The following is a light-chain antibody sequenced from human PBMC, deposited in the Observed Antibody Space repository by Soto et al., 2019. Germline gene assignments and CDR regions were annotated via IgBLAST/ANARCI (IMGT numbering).Light chain of an antibody. CDR2: SYN. Sequence: QSVLTEPPSASGTPGQRVTISCSGSSSNIGSNTVNWYQQLPGTAPKLLIYSYNQRPSGVPDRFSDSKSGTSASLAISGLQSEDEADYYCPAWDDSLSGYVFGTGTKVTVL. CDR3: PAWDDSLSGYV. V-gene: IGLV1-44*01. J-gene: IGLJ1*01. CDR1: SSNIGSNT.